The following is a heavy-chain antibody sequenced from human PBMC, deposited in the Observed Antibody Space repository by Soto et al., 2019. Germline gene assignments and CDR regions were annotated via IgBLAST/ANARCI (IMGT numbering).Heavy chain of an antibody. D-gene: IGHD2-8*01. Sequence: PGGSLRLSCAASGFTFSSYAMSWVRQAPGKGLEWVASISGSGGSTYYADSVKGRFTISRDNSKNTLYLQMNSLRAEDTALYYCALSTNGGSPYWGQGTLVTVSS. J-gene: IGHJ4*02. CDR2: ISGSGGST. V-gene: IGHV3-23*01. CDR1: GFTFSSYA. CDR3: ALSTNGGSPY.